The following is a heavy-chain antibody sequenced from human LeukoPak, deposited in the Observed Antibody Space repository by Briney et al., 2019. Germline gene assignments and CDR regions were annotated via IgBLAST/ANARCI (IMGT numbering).Heavy chain of an antibody. D-gene: IGHD6-19*01. CDR2: IKQDGSAA. CDR1: GFTFTNAW. Sequence: PGGSLRLSCAASGFTFTNAWLNWVRQAPGKGLEWVANIKQDGSAAYYVDSVKGRFTISRDNSKNSLYLQMNSLGAEDTAVYYCAQWMGRDHWGQGTLVTVSS. J-gene: IGHJ4*02. CDR3: AQWMGRDH. V-gene: IGHV3-7*02.